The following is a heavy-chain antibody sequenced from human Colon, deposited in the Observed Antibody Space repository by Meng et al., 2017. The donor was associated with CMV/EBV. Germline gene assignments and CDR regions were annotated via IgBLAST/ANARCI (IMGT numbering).Heavy chain of an antibody. CDR1: GFTVTNNF. J-gene: IGHJ6*02. Sequence: GESLKISCAASGFTVTNNFMTWVRQAPGKGLEWVSLSYNDGSTYYADSVKGRFTISRDTSKNTVYLRMNSLRPDDSAVYYCASTGCNNTNCPEDYYYYYGLGVWGQGTTVTVSS. D-gene: IGHD2-2*01. CDR3: ASTGCNNTNCPEDYYYYYGLGV. CDR2: SYNDGST. V-gene: IGHV3-53*01.